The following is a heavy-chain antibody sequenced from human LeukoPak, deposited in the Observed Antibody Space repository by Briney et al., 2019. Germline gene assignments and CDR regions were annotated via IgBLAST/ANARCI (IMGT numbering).Heavy chain of an antibody. J-gene: IGHJ4*02. V-gene: IGHV4-34*01. D-gene: IGHD3-16*02. Sequence: SETPSLTCAVYGGSFSGYYWSWIRQPPGKGLEWIGEINRSGSTNYNPSLKSRVTISVDTSKNQFSLKLSSVTAADTAVYYCASTGSYDYVWGGYRHPYDYWGQGTLVTVSS. CDR2: INRSGST. CDR3: ASTGSYDYVWGGYRHPYDY. CDR1: GGSFSGYY.